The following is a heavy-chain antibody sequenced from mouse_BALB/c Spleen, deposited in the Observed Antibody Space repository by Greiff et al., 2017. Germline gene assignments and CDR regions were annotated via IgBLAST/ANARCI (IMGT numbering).Heavy chain of an antibody. CDR2: INPYNDGT. D-gene: IGHD4-1*01. V-gene: IGHV1-14*01. J-gene: IGHJ2*01. CDR3: AIMPGTPCYFDD. Sequence: VQLQQSGPELVKPGASVKMSCKASGYTFTSYVMHWVKQKPGQGLEWIGYINPYNDGTKYNEKFKGKATLTSDKSSSTAYMELSSLISEDSAVYYCAIMPGTPCYFDDWGEGSTLTV. CDR1: GYTFTSYV.